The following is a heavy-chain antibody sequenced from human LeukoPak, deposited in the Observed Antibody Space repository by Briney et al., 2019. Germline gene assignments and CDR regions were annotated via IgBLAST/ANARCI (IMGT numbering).Heavy chain of an antibody. J-gene: IGHJ4*02. V-gene: IGHV3-21*01. D-gene: IGHD2-15*01. CDR1: GFTFSSYS. CDR2: ISSSSSYI. Sequence: GGSLRLSCAASGFTFSSYSMNWVRQAPGKGLEWVSSISSSSSYIYYADSVKGRFTISRDNAKNSLYLQMNSLRAEDTAGYYCARDSGGGSCYGYWGQGTLVTVSS. CDR3: ARDSGGGSCYGY.